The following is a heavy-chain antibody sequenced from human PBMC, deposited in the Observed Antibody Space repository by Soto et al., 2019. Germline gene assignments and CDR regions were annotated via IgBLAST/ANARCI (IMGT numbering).Heavy chain of an antibody. D-gene: IGHD3-9*01. CDR2: IYYSGST. CDR1: GGSISSYY. CDR3: AREYYDILTGYLRERNWFDP. Sequence: SETLSITCTVSGGSISSYYWSWIRQPPGKGLEWIGYIYYSGSTNYNPSIKSRVTISVDTSKNQFSLKLSSVTAADTALYYFAREYYDILTGYLRERNWFDPWGQGTLVTVS. V-gene: IGHV4-59*01. J-gene: IGHJ5*02.